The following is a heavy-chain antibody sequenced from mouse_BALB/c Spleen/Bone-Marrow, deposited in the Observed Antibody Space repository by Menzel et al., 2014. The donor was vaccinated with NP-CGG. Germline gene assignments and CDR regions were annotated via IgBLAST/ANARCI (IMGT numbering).Heavy chain of an antibody. V-gene: IGHV7-3*02. CDR3: ARDENVGIYWYFDV. CDR1: GFTFTDYY. Sequence: EVQVVESGGGSVQPGGSLRLSCATSGFTFTDYYMSWVRQPPGEALEWLGFIRNKAKGYTTDYSASVKGRFTISRDNSQRILYLQMNTLRAEDSATYYCARDENVGIYWYFDVWGAGTTVIVSS. J-gene: IGHJ1*01. CDR2: IRNKAKGYTT.